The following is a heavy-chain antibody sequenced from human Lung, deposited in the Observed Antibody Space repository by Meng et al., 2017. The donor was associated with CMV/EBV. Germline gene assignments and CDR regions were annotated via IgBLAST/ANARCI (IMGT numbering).Heavy chain of an antibody. CDR3: ARVGAYCGGDCYHPR. CDR2: INHSGRT. J-gene: IGHJ4*02. V-gene: IGHV4-4*02. CDR1: GDCLGCSSC. D-gene: IGHD2-21*02. Sequence: QVQWQVPGSGVWKPSATVTLTCAVSGDCLGCSSCWRCVRRPPGKEVQWIGEINHSGRTNYNPSLQNRVTISVDESKNQFSLRLSSVIAADTAAYYCARVGAYCGGDCYHPRWGQGTLVTVSS.